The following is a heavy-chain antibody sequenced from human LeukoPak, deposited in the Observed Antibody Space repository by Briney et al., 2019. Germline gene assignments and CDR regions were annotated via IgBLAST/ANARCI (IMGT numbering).Heavy chain of an antibody. CDR3: ARIQSLASSFSSFDS. CDR2: ISGSGGST. V-gene: IGHV3-23*01. CDR1: GFTFSSYA. J-gene: IGHJ5*01. Sequence: GGSLRLSCAASGFTFSSYAMSWVRQAPGKGLEWVSAISGSGGSTYYADSVKGRFTISRDNAKNSLYLQMNSLRAEDTAVYYCARIQSLASSFSSFDSWGQGTLVTVSS. D-gene: IGHD6-13*01.